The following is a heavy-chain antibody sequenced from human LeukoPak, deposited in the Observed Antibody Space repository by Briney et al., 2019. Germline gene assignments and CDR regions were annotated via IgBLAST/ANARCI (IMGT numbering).Heavy chain of an antibody. D-gene: IGHD1-26*01. CDR1: GFTFSSYW. Sequence: GGSLRLSCAASGFTFSSYWMSWVRQAPGKGLEWVANIKQDGSEKYYVDSVKGRFTISRDNAKNSLYLQMNSLRAEDTAVYYCTRDADSGSSLDYWAQGTLVTVSS. J-gene: IGHJ4*02. V-gene: IGHV3-7*01. CDR3: TRDADSGSSLDY. CDR2: IKQDGSEK.